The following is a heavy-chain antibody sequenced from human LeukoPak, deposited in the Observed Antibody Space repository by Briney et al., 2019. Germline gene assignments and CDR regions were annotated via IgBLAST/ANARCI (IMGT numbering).Heavy chain of an antibody. Sequence: SQTLSLTCTVSGGSISSGGYYWSWIRQHPGKGLEWIGYIYYSGSTYYNPSLKSRVTISVDTSKNQFSLELSSVTAADTAVYYCASEVVVVPAATGLRGYFDYWGQGTLVTVSS. V-gene: IGHV4-31*03. CDR3: ASEVVVVPAATGLRGYFDY. D-gene: IGHD2-2*01. CDR2: IYYSGST. CDR1: GGSISSGGYY. J-gene: IGHJ4*02.